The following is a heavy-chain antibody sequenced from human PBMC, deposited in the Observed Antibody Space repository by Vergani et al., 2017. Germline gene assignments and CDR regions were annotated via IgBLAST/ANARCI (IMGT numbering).Heavy chain of an antibody. CDR1: GFTFSSYC. CDR2: IKQDGSEK. Sequence: EVQLVESGGGLVQPGGSLRLSCAASGFTFSSYCMSWVRQAPGKGLEWVANIKQDGSEKYYVDSVKGRFTISRDNAKNSLYLQMNRLRAEDTAVYYCARDGVAAAGTHPLRYYYYYGMDVWGQGTTVTVSS. J-gene: IGHJ6*02. D-gene: IGHD6-13*01. CDR3: ARDGVAAAGTHPLRYYYYYGMDV. V-gene: IGHV3-7*01.